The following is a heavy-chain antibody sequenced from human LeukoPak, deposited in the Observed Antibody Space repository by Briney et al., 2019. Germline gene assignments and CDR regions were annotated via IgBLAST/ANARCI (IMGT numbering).Heavy chain of an antibody. Sequence: GGSLRLSCAASGFTFNTHGMHWVRQAPGKGLEWVSAISGSGGSTYYADSVKGRFTISRDNSKNTLFLQMNSLRAEDTAVYYCAKWYGSGSYPLGDYWGQGTLVTVSS. CDR2: ISGSGGST. V-gene: IGHV3-23*01. CDR3: AKWYGSGSYPLGDY. J-gene: IGHJ4*02. D-gene: IGHD3-10*01. CDR1: GFTFNTHG.